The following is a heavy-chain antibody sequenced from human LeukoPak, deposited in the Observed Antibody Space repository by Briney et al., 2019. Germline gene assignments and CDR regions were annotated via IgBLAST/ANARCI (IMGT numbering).Heavy chain of an antibody. CDR1: GFTFSSYG. Sequence: GRSLRLSSAASGFTFSSYGMHWVRQAPGKGLEWVAVISYDGSNKYYADSVKGRFTISRDNSKNTLYLQMNSLRAEDTAVYYCAKDSSSSGWYYHDYWGQGTLVTVSS. V-gene: IGHV3-30*18. CDR2: ISYDGSNK. CDR3: AKDSSSSGWYYHDY. J-gene: IGHJ4*02. D-gene: IGHD6-19*01.